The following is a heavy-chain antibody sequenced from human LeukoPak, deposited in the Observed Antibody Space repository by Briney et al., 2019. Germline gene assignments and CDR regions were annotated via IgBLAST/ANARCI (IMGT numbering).Heavy chain of an antibody. Sequence: GGPLRLSCAASGFPLNNYAMRGVRRAPGRGLECVAAISGSGGNTYYADSVKGRFTISRDNSKNTLYLQMNSLRAEDTAVYYCAKEIMETTYFDYWGQGTLVTVSS. CDR2: ISGSGGNT. J-gene: IGHJ4*02. V-gene: IGHV3-23*01. CDR1: GFPLNNYA. D-gene: IGHD3-16*01. CDR3: AKEIMETTYFDY.